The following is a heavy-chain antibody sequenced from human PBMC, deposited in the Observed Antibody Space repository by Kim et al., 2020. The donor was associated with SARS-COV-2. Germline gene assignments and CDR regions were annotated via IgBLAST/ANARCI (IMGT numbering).Heavy chain of an antibody. CDR2: FDPEDGET. D-gene: IGHD3-22*01. J-gene: IGHJ1*01. Sequence: ASVKVSCKVSGYTLTELSMHWVRQAPGKGLEWMGGFDPEDGETIYAQKFQGRVTMTEDTSTDTAYMELSSLRSEDTAVYYCATTPDYDSSGYYSEYFQHWGQGTLVTVSS. CDR3: ATTPDYDSSGYYSEYFQH. CDR1: GYTLTELS. V-gene: IGHV1-24*01.